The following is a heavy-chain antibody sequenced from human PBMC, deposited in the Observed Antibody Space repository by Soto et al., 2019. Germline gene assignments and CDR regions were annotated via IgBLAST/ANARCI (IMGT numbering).Heavy chain of an antibody. CDR2: FDPEDGET. Sequence: ASVKVSCKVSGYTLTELSMHWVRQAPGKGLEWMGGFDPEDGETIYAQKFQGRVTMTEDTSTDTAYMELSSLRSEDTAVYYCATTAMGWYYFDYWGQGTLVTVSS. V-gene: IGHV1-24*01. CDR3: ATTAMGWYYFDY. D-gene: IGHD5-18*01. J-gene: IGHJ4*02. CDR1: GYTLTELS.